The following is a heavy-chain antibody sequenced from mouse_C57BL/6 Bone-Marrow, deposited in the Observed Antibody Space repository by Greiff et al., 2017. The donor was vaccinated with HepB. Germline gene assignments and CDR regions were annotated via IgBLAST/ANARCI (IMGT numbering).Heavy chain of an antibody. V-gene: IGHV5-15*04. D-gene: IGHD2-4*01. Sequence: EVKLVESGGGLVQPGGSLKLSCAASGFTFSDYGMAWVRQAPRKGPEWVAFISNLAYSIYYADTVTGRFTNSRENAKNTLYLEMSSLRSEDTAMYYGARVTITPHYYAMDYWGQGTSVTVSS. CDR1: GFTFSDYG. CDR2: ISNLAYSI. J-gene: IGHJ4*01. CDR3: ARVTITPHYYAMDY.